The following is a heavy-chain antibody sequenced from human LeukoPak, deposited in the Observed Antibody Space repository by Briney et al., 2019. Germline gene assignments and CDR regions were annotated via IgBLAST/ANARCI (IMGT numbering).Heavy chain of an antibody. CDR2: INHSGST. D-gene: IGHD3-10*01. CDR3: ARTYYYGSGSYYPFYYFDY. V-gene: IGHV4-34*01. Sequence: SETLSLTCAVYGGSFSGYYWSWIRQPPGKGLEWIGEINHSGSTNYNPSLKSRVTISVGTSKNQFSLKLSSVTAADTAVYYCARTYYYGSGSYYPFYYFDYWGQGTLVTVSS. J-gene: IGHJ4*02. CDR1: GGSFSGYY.